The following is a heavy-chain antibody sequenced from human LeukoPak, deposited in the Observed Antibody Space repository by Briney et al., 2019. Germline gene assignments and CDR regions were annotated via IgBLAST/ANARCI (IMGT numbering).Heavy chain of an antibody. V-gene: IGHV1-24*01. D-gene: IGHD2-2*01. CDR1: GYTLTELS. CDR2: FDPEDGET. J-gene: IGHJ6*02. Sequence: GASVKVSCKVSGYTLTELSMHWVRQAPGKGLEWMGGFDPEDGETIYAQKFQGRVTMTEDTSTDTAYMELSSLRSEDTAVYYCARGGYQLLFSFPPYYYGMDVWGQGTTVTVSS. CDR3: ARGGYQLLFSFPPYYYGMDV.